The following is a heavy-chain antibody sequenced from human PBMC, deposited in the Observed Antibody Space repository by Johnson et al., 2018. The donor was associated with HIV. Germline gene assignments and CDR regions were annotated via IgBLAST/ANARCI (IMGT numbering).Heavy chain of an antibody. J-gene: IGHJ3*02. CDR3: ARESDSSGYYSDAFDI. CDR1: GFTFSSYD. D-gene: IGHD3-22*01. CDR2: IGTAGDT. Sequence: VQLVESGGGLVQPGRSLKLSCAASGFTFSSYDMHWVRQATGKGLEWVSAIGTAGDTYYPGSVKGRFTISRENAKNSLYLQMNSLRAEDTAVYYCARESDSSGYYSDAFDIWGQGTMVTVSS. V-gene: IGHV3-13*01.